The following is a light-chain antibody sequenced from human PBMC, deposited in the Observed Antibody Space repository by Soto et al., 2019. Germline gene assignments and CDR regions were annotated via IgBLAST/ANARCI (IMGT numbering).Light chain of an antibody. CDR2: HVT. CDR3: CSYTTSNTFV. V-gene: IGLV2-14*01. CDR1: SSDVGAYNY. J-gene: IGLJ1*01. Sequence: QSVLTQPASVSGSLGQSITISCSGTSSDVGAYNYVSWYQQYPGKAPKLMIYHVTDRPSGVSNRFSGSKSGNTASLTISGLQAEDEAEYYCCSYTTSNTFVFGTGTKLTVL.